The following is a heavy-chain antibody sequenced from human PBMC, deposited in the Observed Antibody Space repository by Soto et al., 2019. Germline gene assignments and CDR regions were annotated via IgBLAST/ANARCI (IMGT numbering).Heavy chain of an antibody. V-gene: IGHV6-1*01. Sequence: PSQTLSLTCAISGDSVSRNSAAWNWIRQSPSRGLEWLGRTYYRSKWFYDYAVSVKSRVAINPDTSKNQFSLHLNSVTPEDTAVYYCARDLGYCSGGSCHSNGMDLWGHGTTVTVSS. CDR2: TYYRSKWFY. D-gene: IGHD2-15*01. CDR3: ARDLGYCSGGSCHSNGMDL. J-gene: IGHJ6*02. CDR1: GDSVSRNSAA.